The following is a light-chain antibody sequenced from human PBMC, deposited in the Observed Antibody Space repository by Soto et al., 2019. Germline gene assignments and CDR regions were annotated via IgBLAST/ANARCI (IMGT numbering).Light chain of an antibody. CDR2: EDT. Sequence: NFMLTQPHSVPESPGKTVTISCTRSSGSIVSNYVQWYQQRPGRAPTTVIYEDTHRPSGVPDRFSGSIDSSSDSASLTISGLKTEDEADYYCQSYDNDNHWIFGGGTKVTVL. CDR3: QSYDNDNHWI. J-gene: IGLJ3*02. CDR1: SGSIVSNY. V-gene: IGLV6-57*03.